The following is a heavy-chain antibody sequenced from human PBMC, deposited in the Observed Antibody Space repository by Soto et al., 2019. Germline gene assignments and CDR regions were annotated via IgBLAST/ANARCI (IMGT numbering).Heavy chain of an antibody. CDR2: IYWDEDK. D-gene: IGHD1-7*01. J-gene: IGHJ4*02. V-gene: IGHV2-5*02. CDR1: GFSLNTSGPG. Sequence: QITLKESGPTLVKPTQTLTLTCTFSGFSLNTSGPGVGWIRQPPGKALEWLALIYWDEDKLYSPSLKSRLSITQDTSKNQVVLTMTNMGPEDTATYYCAHSTRYNWDSPFDYWGQGTLVTVSS. CDR3: AHSTRYNWDSPFDY.